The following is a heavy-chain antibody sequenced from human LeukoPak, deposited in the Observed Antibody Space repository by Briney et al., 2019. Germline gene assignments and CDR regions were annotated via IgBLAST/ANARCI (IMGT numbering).Heavy chain of an antibody. Sequence: PSETLSLTCTVSGGSISSSSYYWGWIRQPPGKGLEWIGSIYYSGSTYYNLSLKSRVTISVDTSKNQFSLKLSSVTAADTAVYYCARGEWLLFDYWGQGTLVTVSS. CDR3: ARGEWLLFDY. V-gene: IGHV4-39*07. D-gene: IGHD3-3*01. J-gene: IGHJ4*02. CDR1: GGSISSSSYY. CDR2: IYYSGST.